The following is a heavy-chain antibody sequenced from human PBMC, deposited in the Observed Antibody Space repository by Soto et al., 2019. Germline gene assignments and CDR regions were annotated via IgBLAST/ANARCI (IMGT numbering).Heavy chain of an antibody. D-gene: IGHD4-17*01. J-gene: IGHJ3*02. CDR2: IWYDGSNK. Sequence: QVQLVESGGGVVQPGRSLRLSCAASGFTFSSYGMHWVRQAPGKGLEWVAVIWYDGSNKYYADSVKGRFTISRDNSKNTLYLQMNSLRAEDTAVYYCASSWDYGAYRIVDAFDIWGQGTMVTVSS. V-gene: IGHV3-33*01. CDR1: GFTFSSYG. CDR3: ASSWDYGAYRIVDAFDI.